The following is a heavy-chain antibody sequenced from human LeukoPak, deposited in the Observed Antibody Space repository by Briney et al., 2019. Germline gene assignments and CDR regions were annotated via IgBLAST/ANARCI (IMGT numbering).Heavy chain of an antibody. V-gene: IGHV4-4*07. CDR3: AGQNYYYYYMDV. CDR1: GGSISSYY. Sequence: SETLSLTCTVSGGSISSYYWSWIRQPAGKGLEWIGRIHTSGSTNYNPSLKSRVTMSVDTSKNQFSLKLSSVTAADTAVYYCAGQNYYYYYMDVWGKGTTVTVSS. CDR2: IHTSGST. J-gene: IGHJ6*03.